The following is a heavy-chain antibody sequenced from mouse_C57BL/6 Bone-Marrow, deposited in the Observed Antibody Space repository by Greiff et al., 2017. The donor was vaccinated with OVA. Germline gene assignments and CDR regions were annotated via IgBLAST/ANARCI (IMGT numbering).Heavy chain of an antibody. CDR3: AGGYYYGSSFHWYFDV. J-gene: IGHJ1*03. V-gene: IGHV1-53*01. CDR2: INPSNGGT. Sequence: QVQLQQSGTELVKPGASVKLSCKASGYTFTSYWMHWVKQRPGQGLEWIGNINPSNGGTNYNEKFKSKATLTVDKSSSTAYMQLSSLTSEDSAVYYCAGGYYYGSSFHWYFDVWGTGTTVTVSS. CDR1: GYTFTSYW. D-gene: IGHD1-1*01.